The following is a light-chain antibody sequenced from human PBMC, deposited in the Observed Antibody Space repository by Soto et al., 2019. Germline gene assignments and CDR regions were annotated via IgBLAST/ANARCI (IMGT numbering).Light chain of an antibody. CDR2: EVS. CDR3: ASYTTSSPVV. CDR1: SSDVGGYNY. J-gene: IGLJ2*01. V-gene: IGLV2-14*01. Sequence: QSALTQPASVSGSPGQSITISCTGTSSDVGGYNYVSWYQQHPGKVPKLMIFEVSNRPSGVSNRFSGSKSGNTASLTITGLQAEDEADYYCASYTTSSPVVVGGGTKVTVL.